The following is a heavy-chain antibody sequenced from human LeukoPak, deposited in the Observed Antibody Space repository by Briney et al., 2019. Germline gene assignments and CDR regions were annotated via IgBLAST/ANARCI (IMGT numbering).Heavy chain of an antibody. CDR1: RFTFNSYC. CDR2: INTDGSST. D-gene: IGHD2-2*01. Sequence: GGSLTLSCAASRFTFNSYCTHGVRQAPGKGVVWVSRINTDGSSTSYADSVKGRFTISRDNVKNTVYLQMNSLRAEDTAVYYCARDRRDQIDPWGQGTLVTVSS. V-gene: IGHV3-74*01. CDR3: ARDRRDQIDP. J-gene: IGHJ5*02.